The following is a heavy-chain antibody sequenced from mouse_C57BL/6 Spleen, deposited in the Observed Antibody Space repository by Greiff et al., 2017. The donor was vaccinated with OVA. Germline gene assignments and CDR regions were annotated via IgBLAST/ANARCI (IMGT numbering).Heavy chain of an antibody. Sequence: QVQLQQSGAELVRPGTSVKVSCKASGYAFTNYLIEWVKQRPGQGLEWIGVINTGSGGTKYNEKCKGKATLTSDKSSSTAYMQLSSLTSEDSAVYFCARNYYYGSSWYVDVWGTGTTVTVSS. J-gene: IGHJ1*03. V-gene: IGHV1-54*01. CDR3: ARNYYYGSSWYVDV. CDR1: GYAFTNYL. CDR2: INTGSGGT. D-gene: IGHD1-1*01.